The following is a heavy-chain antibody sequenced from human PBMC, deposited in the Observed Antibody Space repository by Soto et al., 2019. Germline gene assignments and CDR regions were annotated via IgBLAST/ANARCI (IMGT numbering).Heavy chain of an antibody. CDR1: GYSFTSYW. D-gene: IGHD3-10*01. J-gene: IGHJ6*02. CDR3: ARRKFIYYVSWNGYSTNGMYV. Sequence: GESLKISCKGSGYSFTSYWIGWVRQMPGKGLEWMGIIYPGDSDTRYSPSFQGQVTISADKSISTAYLQWSSLKASDTAMYYCARRKFIYYVSWNGYSTNGMYVRAQGTALTVS. CDR2: IYPGDSDT. V-gene: IGHV5-51*01.